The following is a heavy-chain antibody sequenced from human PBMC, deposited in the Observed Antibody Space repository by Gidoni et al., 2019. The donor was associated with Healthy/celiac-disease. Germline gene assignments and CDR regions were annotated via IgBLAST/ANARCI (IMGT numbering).Heavy chain of an antibody. Sequence: QVQLVESGGGVVQPGRSLRLSCAASGFTFSSYGMPWVRQAPGKGLEWVAVIWYDGSNKYYADSVKGRFTISRDNSKNTLYLQMNSLRAEDTAVYYCARDGYCSGGSCTPDYYYYYMDVWGKGTTVTVSS. CDR2: IWYDGSNK. J-gene: IGHJ6*03. CDR3: ARDGYCSGGSCTPDYYYYYMDV. D-gene: IGHD2-15*01. V-gene: IGHV3-33*01. CDR1: GFTFSSYG.